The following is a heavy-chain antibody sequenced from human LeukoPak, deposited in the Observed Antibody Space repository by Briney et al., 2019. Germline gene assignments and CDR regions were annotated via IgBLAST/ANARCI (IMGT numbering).Heavy chain of an antibody. J-gene: IGHJ4*02. CDR3: ARLVRYYYGSGSYQPHLRFDY. CDR2: INHSGST. CDR1: CVSFSGYY. D-gene: IGHD3-10*01. Sequence: SETLSLTCAVYCVSFSGYYWSWIRQPPGKGLEWIGEINHSGSTNYNPSLKSRVTISVDTSKNQFSLKLSSVTAADTAVYYCARLVRYYYGSGSYQPHLRFDYWGQGTLVTVSS. V-gene: IGHV4-34*01.